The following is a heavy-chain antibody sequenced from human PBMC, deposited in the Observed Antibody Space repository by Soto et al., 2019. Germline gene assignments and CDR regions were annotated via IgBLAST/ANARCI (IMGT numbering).Heavy chain of an antibody. CDR1: GGSISSGGYY. Sequence: SETLSLTCTVSGGSISSGGYYWSWIRQHPGKGLEWIGYIYYSGSTNYNPSLKSRVTISVDTSKNQFSLKLSSVTAADTAVYYCARVRFGELLVDYWGQGTLVTVSS. CDR3: ARVRFGELLVDY. J-gene: IGHJ4*02. CDR2: IYYSGST. D-gene: IGHD3-10*01. V-gene: IGHV4-61*08.